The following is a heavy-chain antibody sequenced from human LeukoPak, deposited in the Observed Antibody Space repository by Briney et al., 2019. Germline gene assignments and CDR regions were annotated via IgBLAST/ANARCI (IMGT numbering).Heavy chain of an antibody. J-gene: IGHJ4*02. CDR1: GFTFSSYG. CDR3: AKDDVEATRRAFAFDY. D-gene: IGHD5-12*01. Sequence: GRSLRLSCAASGFTFSSYGMHWVRQAPGKGLEWVAVIWYDGSNKYYADSVKGRFTISRNNSKNTLYLQMNSLRAEDTAVYYCAKDDVEATRRAFAFDYWGQGTLVTVSS. V-gene: IGHV3-33*06. CDR2: IWYDGSNK.